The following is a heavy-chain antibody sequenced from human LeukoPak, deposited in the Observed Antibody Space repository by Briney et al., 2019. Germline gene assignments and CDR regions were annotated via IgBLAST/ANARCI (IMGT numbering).Heavy chain of an antibody. J-gene: IGHJ4*02. CDR2: ISGSGDST. Sequence: GGSLRLSCAASGFTFSNYAMRWVRQAPGKGLEWVSGISGSGDSTYYADSVKGRFTISRDNSKNTVYLQMNSLRAEDTAVYYCARRSGIAVAGAFDYWGQGTLVTASS. D-gene: IGHD6-19*01. CDR3: ARRSGIAVAGAFDY. V-gene: IGHV3-23*01. CDR1: GFTFSNYA.